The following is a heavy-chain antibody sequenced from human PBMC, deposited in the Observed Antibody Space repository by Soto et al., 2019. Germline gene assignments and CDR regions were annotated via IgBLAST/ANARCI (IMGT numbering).Heavy chain of an antibody. V-gene: IGHV4-34*01. D-gene: IGHD5-12*01. CDR1: GGSLSGYY. CDR3: ARGQEGVVATH. J-gene: IGHJ4*02. CDR2: NKDGGRT. Sequence: QVQLQQWGAGLLKPSETLSLNCAVNGGSLSGYYWSWIRQPPGKGLEWIGENKDGGRTNYSPSLKSRATISSDPSNNQFSLRLYSVTAADTGVYYCARGQEGVVATHWDQGTLVTVSS.